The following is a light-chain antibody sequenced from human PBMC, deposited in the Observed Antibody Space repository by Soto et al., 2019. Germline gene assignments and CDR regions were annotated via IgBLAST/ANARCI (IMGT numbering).Light chain of an antibody. J-gene: IGKJ1*01. CDR3: QELSSYPRT. CDR2: AAF. Sequence: DIQLTQSPSFLSASVGDRVTITCRASQGISSYLAWYQQKPGKAPKLLIYAAFTLESGVPSRFSGSGSGTEFTLTISNLQPEDSATYFCQELSSYPRTFGQGTKVEIK. CDR1: QGISSY. V-gene: IGKV1-9*01.